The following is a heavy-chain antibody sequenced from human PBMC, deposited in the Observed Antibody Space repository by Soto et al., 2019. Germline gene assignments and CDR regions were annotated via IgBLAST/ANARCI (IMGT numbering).Heavy chain of an antibody. Sequence: SETLSLTCAVYGGSFSGYYWSWIRQPPGKGLEWIGEINHSGSTNYNPSLKSRVTISVDTSKNQFSLKLSSVTAADTAVYYCARAHTYGSGSPLVYYYYYMDVWGKGTTVTVSS. J-gene: IGHJ6*03. V-gene: IGHV4-34*01. CDR3: ARAHTYGSGSPLVYYYYYMDV. CDR1: GGSFSGYY. CDR2: INHSGST. D-gene: IGHD3-10*01.